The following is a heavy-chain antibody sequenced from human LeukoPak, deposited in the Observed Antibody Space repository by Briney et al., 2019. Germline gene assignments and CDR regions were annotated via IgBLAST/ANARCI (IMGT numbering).Heavy chain of an antibody. CDR2: MNPNSGNT. Sequence: ASVKVSCKASGYTFTSYYMHWVRQATGQGLEWMGWMNPNSGNTGYAQKFQGRVTITRNTSISTAYMELSSLRSEDTAVYYCAKVRRPIFGVVIHYYYMDVWGKGTTVTVSS. J-gene: IGHJ6*03. V-gene: IGHV1-8*03. CDR3: AKVRRPIFGVVIHYYYMDV. D-gene: IGHD3-3*01. CDR1: GYTFTSYY.